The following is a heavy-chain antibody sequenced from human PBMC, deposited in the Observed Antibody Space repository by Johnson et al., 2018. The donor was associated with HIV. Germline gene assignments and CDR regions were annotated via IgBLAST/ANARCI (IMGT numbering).Heavy chain of an antibody. CDR1: EFILSDYY. CDR3: ARDGRGLDAFDI. V-gene: IGHV3-11*04. J-gene: IGHJ3*02. Sequence: QMQLVESGGDLVQPGGSLRLSCGASEFILSDYYISWVRQAPEKGLEWISYISSSGGTIFYADSVKGRFTISRDIAKNTLYLQMNSLRAEDTAVYYCARDGRGLDAFDIWGQGTVVTVSS. CDR2: ISSSGGTI. D-gene: IGHD3/OR15-3a*01.